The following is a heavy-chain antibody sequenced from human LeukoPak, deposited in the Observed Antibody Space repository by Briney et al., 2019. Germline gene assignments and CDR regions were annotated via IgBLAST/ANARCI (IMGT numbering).Heavy chain of an antibody. CDR3: ARASLDSSGYYLPGYYYYGMDV. D-gene: IGHD3-22*01. V-gene: IGHV1-2*06. CDR1: GYTFTGYY. CDR2: INPNSGGT. Sequence: ASVKVSCKASGYTFTGYYMHWVRQAPGQGLEWMGRINPNSGGTNYAQKFQGRVTITADESTSTAYMELSSLRSEDTAVYYCARASLDSSGYYLPGYYYYGMDVWGQGTTVTVSS. J-gene: IGHJ6*02.